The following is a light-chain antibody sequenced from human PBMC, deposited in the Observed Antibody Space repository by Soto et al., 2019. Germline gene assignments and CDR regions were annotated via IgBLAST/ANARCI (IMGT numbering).Light chain of an antibody. V-gene: IGKV1-9*01. CDR3: QHRHSYPIT. Sequence: DIQLTQSPSFLSASVGDGITISCRASQGISSYLAWYQQKPGKAPKLLIHTASTLQSGVPSRFSGSGAGTEFTLTISSLQTEDFATYYCQHRHSYPITFGQGTRLEIK. CDR1: QGISSY. J-gene: IGKJ5*01. CDR2: TAS.